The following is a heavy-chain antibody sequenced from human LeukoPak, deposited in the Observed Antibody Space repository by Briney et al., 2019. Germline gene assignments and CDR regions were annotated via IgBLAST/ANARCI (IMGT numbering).Heavy chain of an antibody. V-gene: IGHV1-46*03. CDR3: ARSAGKFHKIDY. CDR2: INPSGGST. CDR1: GYTFTSYD. J-gene: IGHJ4*02. Sequence: ASVKVSCKASGYTFTSYDINWVRQATGQGLEWMGIINPSGGSTSYAQKFQGRVTMTRDTSTSTVYMELSSLRSEDTAVYYCARSAGKFHKIDYWGQGTLVTVSS. D-gene: IGHD6-13*01.